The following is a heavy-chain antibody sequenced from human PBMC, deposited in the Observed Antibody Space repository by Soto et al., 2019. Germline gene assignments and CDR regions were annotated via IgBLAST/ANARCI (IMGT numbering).Heavy chain of an antibody. J-gene: IGHJ5*02. CDR1: GFTFNSHG. D-gene: IGHD5-12*01. CDR2: ISYDGSNK. CDR3: AQDRTAILSEVSWLES. Sequence: QVLLVESGGGVVQPGGSLTLSCVGSGFTFNSHGMHWVRQAPGKGLEGVAVISYDGSNKYYEESVKGRFTISRDNSRNTVYLQLNSLSAEDKALYYCAQDRTAILSEVSWLESWGQGTLVTVSA. V-gene: IGHV3-30*18.